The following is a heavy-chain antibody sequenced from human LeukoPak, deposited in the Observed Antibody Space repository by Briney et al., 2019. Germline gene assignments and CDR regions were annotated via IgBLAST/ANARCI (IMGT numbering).Heavy chain of an antibody. V-gene: IGHV3-74*01. CDR3: ARVSPNTVTTLQYFDY. J-gene: IGHJ4*02. Sequence: PGGSLRLPCAASGFTFSSYWMHWVRQAPGKGLVWVSRINSDGSSTSYADSVKGRFTISRDNAKNTLYLQMNSLRAEDTAVYYCARVSPNTVTTLQYFDYWGQGTLVTVSS. CDR1: GFTFSSYW. CDR2: INSDGSST. D-gene: IGHD4-17*01.